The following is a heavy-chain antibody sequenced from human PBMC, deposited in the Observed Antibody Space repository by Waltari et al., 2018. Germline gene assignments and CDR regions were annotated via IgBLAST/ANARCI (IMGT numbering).Heavy chain of an antibody. J-gene: IGHJ4*02. D-gene: IGHD2-15*01. CDR1: GFTFSSYA. Sequence: EVQLLESGGGLVQPGGSLRLSCAASGFTFSSYAMSWVRQAPGKGLEWVSAISGSGGSTYYADSGKGRFTISRDNSKNTLYLQMNSLRAEDTAVYYCAKDPSYSGGSCYLDYWGQGTLVTVSS. CDR3: AKDPSYSGGSCYLDY. CDR2: ISGSGGST. V-gene: IGHV3-23*01.